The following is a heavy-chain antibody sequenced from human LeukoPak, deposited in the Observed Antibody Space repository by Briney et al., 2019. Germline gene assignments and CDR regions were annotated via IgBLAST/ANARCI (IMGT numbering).Heavy chain of an antibody. Sequence: SETLSLTCTVSGGSISSGSYYWGWIRQPPGKGLEWIGSIYYSGNTYYNASLKSQVSISIDTSKNQFSLKLSSVTAADTAVYYCAREGIAARPTDYWGQGTLVTVSS. V-gene: IGHV4-39*07. D-gene: IGHD6-6*01. CDR2: IYYSGNT. CDR1: GGSISSGSYY. CDR3: AREGIAARPTDY. J-gene: IGHJ4*02.